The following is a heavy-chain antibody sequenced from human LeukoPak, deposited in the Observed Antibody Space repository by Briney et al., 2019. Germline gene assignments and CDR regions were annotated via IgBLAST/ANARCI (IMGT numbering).Heavy chain of an antibody. CDR3: ARDEGYYFDY. V-gene: IGHV4-31*03. J-gene: IGHJ4*02. Sequence: PSQTLSLTCTVSGGSISSGGYYWSWIRQHPGKGLEWIGYIHYSGSTYYNPSLKSRVTMSVDPFKSQFSLKMSSVTGADTAVQYCARDEGYYFDYWGQGTLVTVSS. CDR2: IHYSGST. CDR1: GGSISSGGYY.